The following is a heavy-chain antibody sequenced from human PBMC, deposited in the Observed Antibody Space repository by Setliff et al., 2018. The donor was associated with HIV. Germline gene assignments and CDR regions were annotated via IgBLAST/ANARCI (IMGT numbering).Heavy chain of an antibody. CDR2: INHSGST. V-gene: IGHV4-34*01. CDR3: ARDPKYYYKYFQN. J-gene: IGHJ1*01. D-gene: IGHD1-26*01. Sequence: SETLSLTCAVYGGSFSGYYWSWIRQPPGKGLEWIGEINHSGSTNYNPSLKSRVTISVDTSKNQFSLKLSSVTAADTAVYYCARDPKYYYKYFQNWGPGTLVTVSS. CDR1: GGSFSGYY.